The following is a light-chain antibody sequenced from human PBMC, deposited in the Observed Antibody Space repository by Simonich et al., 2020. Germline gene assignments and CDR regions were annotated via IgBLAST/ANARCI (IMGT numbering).Light chain of an antibody. CDR2: AAS. V-gene: IGKV1-39*01. CDR1: QSISSY. J-gene: IGKJ1*01. Sequence: DIQMTQSPSSLSASVGDRVTITCRASQSISSYLNWHQQKPGKAPKLLIYAASSLQSGVPSRFSGSGSGTDFTLTISSLQPEDFATYYCQQFNSYPRTFGQGTKVEIK. CDR3: QQFNSYPRT.